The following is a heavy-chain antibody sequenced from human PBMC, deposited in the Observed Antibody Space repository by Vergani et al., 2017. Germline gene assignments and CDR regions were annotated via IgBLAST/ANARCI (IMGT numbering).Heavy chain of an antibody. D-gene: IGHD2-15*01. Sequence: EVQLVESRGGLVQPGGSLRLSCAASGFTFSSYWMHWVRQAPGKGLVWVSRISSDGSSTSYSDSVKGRFTISRDNAKNTLYLQMNSLRAEDTAVYYCARGGYCSGGSCYSDCWGQGTLVTVSS. CDR2: ISSDGSST. CDR1: GFTFSSYW. V-gene: IGHV3-74*01. J-gene: IGHJ4*02. CDR3: ARGGYCSGGSCYSDC.